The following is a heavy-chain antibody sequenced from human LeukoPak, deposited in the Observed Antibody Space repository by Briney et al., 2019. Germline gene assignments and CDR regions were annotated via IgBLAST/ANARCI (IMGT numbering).Heavy chain of an antibody. CDR2: IYNSGSST. CDR3: VRDRELTY. J-gene: IGHJ4*02. D-gene: IGHD3-10*01. V-gene: IGHV4-59*01. Sequence: SETLSLTCTVSDGSISIYYWNWIRQPPGKGPEWIGYIYNSGSSTIYNPSLQSRVTISVDMSKNQFSLRLSSVTAADTAVYFCVRDRELTYWGQGILVTVSS. CDR1: DGSISIYY.